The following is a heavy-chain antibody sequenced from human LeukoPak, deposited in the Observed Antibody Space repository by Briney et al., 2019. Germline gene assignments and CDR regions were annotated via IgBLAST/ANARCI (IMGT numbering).Heavy chain of an antibody. CDR3: ANIFGGNSHRSDY. J-gene: IGHJ4*02. CDR1: GFTFSSAW. D-gene: IGHD4-23*01. Sequence: GGSLRLSCAASGFTFSSAWMSWVRQAPGQGLEWLGRIKAKTDGGTTDYAAPVKGRFTISRDDSKDTLYLQMNSLKSDDTAVYYCANIFGGNSHRSDYWGQGTLVTVSS. CDR2: IKAKTDGGTT. V-gene: IGHV3-15*01.